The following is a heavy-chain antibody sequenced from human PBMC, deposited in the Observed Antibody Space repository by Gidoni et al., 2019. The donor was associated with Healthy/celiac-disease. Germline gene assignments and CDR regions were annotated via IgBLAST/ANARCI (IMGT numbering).Heavy chain of an antibody. CDR2: ISYDGSNK. V-gene: IGHV3-30-3*01. CDR3: AREKGRRWLQLPFDY. D-gene: IGHD5-12*01. Sequence: GKGLEWVAVISYDGSNKYYADSVKGRFTISRDNSKNTLYLQMNSLRAEDTAVYYCAREKGRRWLQLPFDYWGQGTLVTVSS. J-gene: IGHJ4*02.